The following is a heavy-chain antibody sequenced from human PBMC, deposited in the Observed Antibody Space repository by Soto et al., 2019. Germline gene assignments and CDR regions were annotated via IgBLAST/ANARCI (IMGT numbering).Heavy chain of an antibody. Sequence: PGGSLRLSCAASGFTFSSYWMHWVRQAPGKGLVWVSRINSDGSSTTYADSVRGRFTISRDNAKNTLYLQMNSLRAEDTAVYYCALKTGTPTKSDAFDIWGQGTVVTVSS. J-gene: IGHJ3*02. CDR3: ALKTGTPTKSDAFDI. V-gene: IGHV3-74*01. D-gene: IGHD1-7*01. CDR1: GFTFSSYW. CDR2: INSDGSST.